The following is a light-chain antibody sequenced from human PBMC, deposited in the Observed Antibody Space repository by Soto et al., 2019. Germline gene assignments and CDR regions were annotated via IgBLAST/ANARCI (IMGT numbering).Light chain of an antibody. J-gene: IGKJ1*01. CDR2: GAS. V-gene: IGKV3-15*01. CDR1: QSVSSN. Sequence: EIVMPQSPATLSVSPGERATLSCRASQSVSSNLAWYQQKPGQAPRLLIYGASTRAIGIPARFSGSGSGTEFTLTISSLQSEDFAVYYCQQYNNWPRTFGQGTKVEIK. CDR3: QQYNNWPRT.